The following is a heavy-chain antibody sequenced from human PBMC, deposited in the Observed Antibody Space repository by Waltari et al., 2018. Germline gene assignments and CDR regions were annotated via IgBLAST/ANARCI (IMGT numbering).Heavy chain of an antibody. CDR3: ARHMRTAMVNDAFDI. D-gene: IGHD5-18*01. Sequence: QLQLQESGPGLVKPSETLSLTCTVSGGSISSSSYYWGWIRQPPGKGLEWIGSIYYSGSTYYNPSLKSRVTISVDTSKNQFSLKLSSVTAADTAVYYCARHMRTAMVNDAFDIWGQGTMVTVSS. CDR2: IYYSGST. V-gene: IGHV4-39*01. J-gene: IGHJ3*02. CDR1: GGSISSSSYY.